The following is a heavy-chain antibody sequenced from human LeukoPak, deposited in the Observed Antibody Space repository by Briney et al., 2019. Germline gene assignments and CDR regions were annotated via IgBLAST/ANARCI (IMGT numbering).Heavy chain of an antibody. CDR1: GFTFSSYS. J-gene: IGHJ6*02. D-gene: IGHD2-15*01. V-gene: IGHV3-48*01. CDR3: ARDKGYCSGGSCYWYYYYGMDA. Sequence: GGSLRLSCAASGFTFSSYSMNWVRQAPGKGLEWVSYISSSSSTIYYADSVKGRFTISRDNAKNSLYLQMNSLRAEDTAVYYCARDKGYCSGGSCYWYYYYGMDAWGQGTTVTVSS. CDR2: ISSSSSTI.